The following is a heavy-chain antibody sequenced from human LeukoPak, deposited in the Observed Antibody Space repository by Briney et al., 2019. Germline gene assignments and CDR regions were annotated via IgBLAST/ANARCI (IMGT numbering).Heavy chain of an antibody. CDR3: ARGRGIASWFDP. D-gene: IGHD6-13*01. Sequence: SETLSLTCAVYGGSFSGYYWSWIRQPPGKGLEWIGEINHSGSTNYNPSLKSRVTISVDTSKNQFSLKLSSVTAADTAVYYCARGRGIASWFDPWGQGTLVTVPS. CDR2: INHSGST. V-gene: IGHV4-34*01. J-gene: IGHJ5*02. CDR1: GGSFSGYY.